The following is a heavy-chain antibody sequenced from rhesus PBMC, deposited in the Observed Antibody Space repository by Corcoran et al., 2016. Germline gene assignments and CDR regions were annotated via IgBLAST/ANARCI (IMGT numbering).Heavy chain of an antibody. CDR2: LYGDSGST. CDR3: ARDSWVVGDAWDFDS. CDR1: GASLSNNY. V-gene: IGHV4-147*01. D-gene: IGHD1-44*02. Sequence: QVQLQESGPGLVKPSETLPLTCAVSGASLSNNYWSCIRQPPGKGLEWIGYLYGDSGSTSYNPSLKSRVTISKDTSKNQFSLHLTSVTAADTAVYYCARDSWVVGDAWDFDSWGQGVLVTVSS. J-gene: IGHJ4*01.